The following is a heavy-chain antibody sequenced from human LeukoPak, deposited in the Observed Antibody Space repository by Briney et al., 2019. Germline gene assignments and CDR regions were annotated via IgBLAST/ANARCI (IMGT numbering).Heavy chain of an antibody. D-gene: IGHD4-17*01. CDR2: VDPADGVT. V-gene: IGHV1-69-2*01. J-gene: IGHJ5*02. Sequence: ASVKVSCKVSGYSFSDYYIPWVQQAPGKGLEWVGLVDPADGVTIYAEKFQGRVTMIADTSTHTASMELSSMRSEATAASSGAKGNGDYGNWFDPWGQGTPVTVSS. CDR1: GYSFSDYY. CDR3: AKGNGDYGNWFDP.